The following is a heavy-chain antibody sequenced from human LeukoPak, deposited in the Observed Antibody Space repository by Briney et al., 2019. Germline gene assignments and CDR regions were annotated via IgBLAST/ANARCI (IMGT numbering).Heavy chain of an antibody. CDR3: AGRYYYGSGSSYYYYMDV. V-gene: IGHV4-59*01. CDR2: IYYSGST. D-gene: IGHD3-10*01. Sequence: SETLSLTCAVYGGSFSGYYWSWIRQPPGKGLEWIGYIYYSGSTNYNPSLKSRVTISVDTSKNQFSLKLSSVTAADTAVYYCAGRYYYGSGSSYYYYMDVWGKGTTVTISS. CDR1: GGSFSGYY. J-gene: IGHJ6*03.